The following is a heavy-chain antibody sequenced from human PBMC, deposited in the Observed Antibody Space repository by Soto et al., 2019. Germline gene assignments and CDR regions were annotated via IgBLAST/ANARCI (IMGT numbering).Heavy chain of an antibody. CDR2: IFYSGTT. CDR3: ARTTRYNDDSGYYHDY. Sequence: QLQLQESGPGLVKPSETLSLTCTVSGGSISSSSYYWGWIRQPPGKGLEWIGSIFYSGTTYHNPSLPSRVTMSVDTSKNRFSLKLNSVTAADTALYYCARTTRYNDDSGYYHDYWGQGTLVTVSS. V-gene: IGHV4-39*01. CDR1: GGSISSSSYY. D-gene: IGHD3-22*01. J-gene: IGHJ4*02.